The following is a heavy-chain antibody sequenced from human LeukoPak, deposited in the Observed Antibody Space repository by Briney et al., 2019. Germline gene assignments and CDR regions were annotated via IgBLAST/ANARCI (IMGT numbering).Heavy chain of an antibody. CDR1: GYTFTGYY. Sequence: ASMKVSCKASGYTFTGYYMHWVRQAPGQGLEWMGWINPNSGGTNYAQKFQGRVTMTRDTSISTAYMELSRLRSDDTAVYYCARDLLDGSGSYYNVVAFDPWGQGTLVTVSS. CDR2: INPNSGGT. J-gene: IGHJ5*02. V-gene: IGHV1-2*02. CDR3: ARDLLDGSGSYYNVVAFDP. D-gene: IGHD3-10*01.